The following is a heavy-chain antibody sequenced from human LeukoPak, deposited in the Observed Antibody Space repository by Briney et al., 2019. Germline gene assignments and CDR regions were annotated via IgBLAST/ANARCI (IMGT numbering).Heavy chain of an antibody. CDR2: INSDGTST. Sequence: GGSLRLSCAASGFTFTSYWMHWVRQAPGKGLVWVSRINSDGTSTAYADSVKGRFTISRGNAKNMLYLQMNSLRVDDTAVYYCVRGAPFDYWGQGTLVAVSS. CDR3: VRGAPFDY. V-gene: IGHV3-74*01. J-gene: IGHJ4*02. D-gene: IGHD1-26*01. CDR1: GFTFTSYW.